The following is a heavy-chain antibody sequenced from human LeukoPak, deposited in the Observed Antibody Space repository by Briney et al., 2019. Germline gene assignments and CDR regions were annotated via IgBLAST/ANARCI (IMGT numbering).Heavy chain of an antibody. D-gene: IGHD5-18*01. J-gene: IGHJ4*02. V-gene: IGHV3-23*01. CDR3: AKDFRDTSMFTDGYFDS. CDR1: GFTFNNYA. Sequence: PRGSLRHSCSASGFTFNNYAMSWVRQAPGKGLEWVSGLSGLGDSKYYADSVNGRFSISRDNANNRLYLQMNNLRAEDTAVYYCAKDFRDTSMFTDGYFDSWGQGTLATVSS. CDR2: LSGLGDSK.